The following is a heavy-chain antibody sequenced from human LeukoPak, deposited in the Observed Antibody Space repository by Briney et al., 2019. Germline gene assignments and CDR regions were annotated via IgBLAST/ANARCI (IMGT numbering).Heavy chain of an antibody. Sequence: GGSLRLSCAASGFTFSSYAMNWVRQAPGKGLEWVSIISGSGDNTYYTDSVKGRFTISRDNSKNTLYLQMNSLRADDTAVYYCAGVDAAMPDAFDIWGQGTTVTVSS. J-gene: IGHJ3*02. CDR2: ISGSGDNT. CDR3: AGVDAAMPDAFDI. CDR1: GFTFSSYA. D-gene: IGHD5-18*01. V-gene: IGHV3-23*01.